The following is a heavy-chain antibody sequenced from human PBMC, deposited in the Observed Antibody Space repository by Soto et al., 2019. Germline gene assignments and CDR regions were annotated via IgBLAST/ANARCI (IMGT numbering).Heavy chain of an antibody. CDR3: ARSCGGYGYSD. Sequence: QVQLQVSGPGLVKPSETLSLTCTVSGGSLNSCAYYWSWILQPPGKGLEWVGYIYHRGRADYNPSLKSRATISLDTSKNPFSLKLKSVNAVDTGVYYCARSCGGYGYSDWGQGTLVTVSS. CDR2: IYHRGRA. CDR1: GGSLNSCAYY. J-gene: IGHJ4*02. D-gene: IGHD2-15*01. V-gene: IGHV4-61*08.